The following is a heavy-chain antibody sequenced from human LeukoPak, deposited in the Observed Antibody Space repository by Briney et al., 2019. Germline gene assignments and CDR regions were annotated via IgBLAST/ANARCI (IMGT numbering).Heavy chain of an antibody. CDR1: GFTFSEFA. Sequence: GGSLRLSCAASGFTFSEFAMSWVRQAPGKGLEWVSGVSGSAGSTHYADSVKGRFTISRDNSKNTLYLQMNNLRAEDTAVYYCAKGGCRGTCNPLAYWGQGALVTVSP. CDR2: VSGSAGST. J-gene: IGHJ4*02. D-gene: IGHD2-15*01. V-gene: IGHV3-23*01. CDR3: AKGGCRGTCNPLAY.